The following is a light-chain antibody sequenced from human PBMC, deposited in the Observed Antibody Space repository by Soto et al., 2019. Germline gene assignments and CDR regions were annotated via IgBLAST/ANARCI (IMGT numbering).Light chain of an antibody. CDR1: SSNIGSNT. J-gene: IGLJ3*02. CDR2: SNN. V-gene: IGLV1-44*01. CDR3: SSFTSSSTWV. Sequence: QTVVTQPPSASGTPGQRVTISCSGSSSNIGSNTVNWYQQLPGTAPKLLIYSNNQRPSGVPDRFSGSKSGTSASLAISGLQSEDEANYYCSSFTSSSTWVFGGGTQLTVL.